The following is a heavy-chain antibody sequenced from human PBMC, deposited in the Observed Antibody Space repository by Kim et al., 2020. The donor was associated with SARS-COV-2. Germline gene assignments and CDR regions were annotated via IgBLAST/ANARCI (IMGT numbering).Heavy chain of an antibody. CDR2: INPNSGGT. D-gene: IGHD3-22*01. V-gene: IGHV1-2*02. J-gene: IGHJ6*02. CDR3: ARELVPYDSSGYGYYYYYGMDV. CDR1: GYTFTGYY. Sequence: ASVKVSCKASGYTFTGYYMHWVRQAPGQGLEWMGWINPNSGGTNYAQKFQGRVTMTRDTSISTAYMELSRLRSDDTAVYYCARELVPYDSSGYGYYYYYGMDVWGQGTTVTVSS.